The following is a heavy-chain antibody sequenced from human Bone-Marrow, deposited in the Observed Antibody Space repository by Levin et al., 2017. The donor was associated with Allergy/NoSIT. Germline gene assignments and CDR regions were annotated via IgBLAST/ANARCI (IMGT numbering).Heavy chain of an antibody. D-gene: IGHD3-22*01. CDR1: GFTVSSNY. Sequence: PGGSLRLSCAASGFTVSSNYMSWVRQAPGKGLEWVSVIYSGGSTYYADSVKGRFTISRDNSKNTLYLQMNSLRAEDTAVYYCARDIYYDGEPWYFDLWGRGTLVTVSS. CDR3: ARDIYYDGEPWYFDL. V-gene: IGHV3-66*01. J-gene: IGHJ2*01. CDR2: IYSGGST.